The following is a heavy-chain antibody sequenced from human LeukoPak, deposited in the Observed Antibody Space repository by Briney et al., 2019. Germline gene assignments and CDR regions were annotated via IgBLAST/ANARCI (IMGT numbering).Heavy chain of an antibody. V-gene: IGHV1-69*04. D-gene: IGHD3-22*01. CDR3: ASEVYYYDSSGYQDY. CDR1: GGTFSSYA. J-gene: IGHJ4*02. CDR2: IIPILGIA. Sequence: ASVKVSCKASGGTFSSYAISWVRQAPGQGLEWMGRIIPILGIANCAQKFQGRVTITADKSTSTAYMELSSLRSEDTAVYYCASEVYYYDSSGYQDYWGQGTLVTVSS.